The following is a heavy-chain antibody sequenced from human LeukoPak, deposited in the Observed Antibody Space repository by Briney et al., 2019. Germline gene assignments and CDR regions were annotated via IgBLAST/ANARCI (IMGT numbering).Heavy chain of an antibody. D-gene: IGHD6-19*01. V-gene: IGHV3-23*01. Sequence: PGGSLRLSCSASGFTFGFYAMSWVRQAPGKGLEWVSAIVDSGDTTYYADSVKGRFTISRDNSKKTLYLQMNSLRVDDTAIYYCAKDAFRTSGWYYFDYWGERTLGAVSS. CDR1: GFTFGFYA. CDR2: IVDSGDTT. CDR3: AKDAFRTSGWYYFDY. J-gene: IGHJ4*02.